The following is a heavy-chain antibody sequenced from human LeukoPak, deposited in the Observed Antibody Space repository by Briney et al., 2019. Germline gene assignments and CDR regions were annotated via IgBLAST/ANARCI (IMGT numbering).Heavy chain of an antibody. CDR1: GGTFSSYA. CDR2: IIPIFGTA. V-gene: IGHV1-69*05. CDR3: ARRGAAAHLDAFDI. D-gene: IGHD6-13*01. J-gene: IGHJ3*02. Sequence: SVKVSCKASGGTFSSYAISWVRQAPGQGLEWMGGIIPIFGTANYAQKFQGRVTITTDESTSTAYMELSSLRSEDTAVYYCARRGAAAHLDAFDIWGQGTMVTVSS.